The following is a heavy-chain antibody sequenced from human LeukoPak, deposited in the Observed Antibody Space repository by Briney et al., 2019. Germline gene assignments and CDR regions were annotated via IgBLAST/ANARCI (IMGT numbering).Heavy chain of an antibody. CDR1: GFTFTSSA. V-gene: IGHV1-58*02. CDR2: IVVGSGNT. J-gene: IGHJ4*02. D-gene: IGHD3-22*01. Sequence: SVKVSCKASGFTFTSSAMQWVRQARGQRLEWIGWIVVGSGNTNYAQKFQERVTITRDMSTSTAYMELSSLRSKDTAVYYCAANPYYYDGSGYLDYWGQGTLVTVSS. CDR3: AANPYYYDGSGYLDY.